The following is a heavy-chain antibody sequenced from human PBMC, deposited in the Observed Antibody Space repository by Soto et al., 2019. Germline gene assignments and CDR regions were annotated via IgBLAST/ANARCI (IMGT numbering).Heavy chain of an antibody. CDR1: GYTFTSYD. V-gene: IGHV1-8*01. CDR2: MNPNSGNT. CDR3: ARERSAAGTGWFDP. D-gene: IGHD6-13*01. J-gene: IGHJ5*02. Sequence: QVQLVQSGAEVKKPGASVKVSCKASGYTFTSYDINWVRQATGQGLEWMGWMNPNSGNTAYAQKFQGRVTXTRNTSISTAYMELSSLRSEDTAVYYCARERSAAGTGWFDPWGQGTLVTVSS.